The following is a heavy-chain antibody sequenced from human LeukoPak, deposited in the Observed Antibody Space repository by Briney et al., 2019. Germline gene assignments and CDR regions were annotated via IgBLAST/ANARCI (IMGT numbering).Heavy chain of an antibody. Sequence: GESLKISCKGSGYSFTSYWIGWVRQMPGKGLEWMGIIYPGDSDTRYSPSFQGQVTISADKSISTAYLQWSSLKASDTAMYYCARHGAAHYYDSSGYYPGAFDIWGQGTMVTVSS. D-gene: IGHD3-22*01. CDR1: GYSFTSYW. CDR3: ARHGAAHYYDSSGYYPGAFDI. V-gene: IGHV5-51*01. J-gene: IGHJ3*02. CDR2: IYPGDSDT.